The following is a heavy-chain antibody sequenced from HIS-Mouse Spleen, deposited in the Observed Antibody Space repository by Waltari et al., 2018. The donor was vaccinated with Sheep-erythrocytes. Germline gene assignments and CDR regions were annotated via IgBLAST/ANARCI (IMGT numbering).Heavy chain of an antibody. CDR3: AQTGATTPHFDY. J-gene: IGHJ4*02. V-gene: IGHV1-69*04. CDR1: GGTFSSYA. D-gene: IGHD1-26*01. Sequence: QVQLVQSGAEVKNPGSSVKVSCKASGGTFSSYAISWVRQAPGQGLEWMGRIIPILGNANYAKKFQGRVTITADKSTSTAYMELSSLRSEDTAVYYCAQTGATTPHFDYWGQGTLVTVSS. CDR2: IIPILGNA.